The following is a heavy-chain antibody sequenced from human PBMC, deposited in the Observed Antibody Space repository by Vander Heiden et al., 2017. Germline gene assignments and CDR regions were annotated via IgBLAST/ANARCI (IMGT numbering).Heavy chain of an antibody. CDR1: GGSISSSSYY. CDR2: IYYSGST. CDR3: ARSGSGIHDY. Sequence: LQLLESGPGLLKPSATQSLTCPVSGGSISSSSYYWVFIRQPPGKGLEWIGSIYYSGSTYYNPSLKSRVTISVDTSKNQFSLKLSSVTAADTAVYYCARSGSGIHDYWGQGTLVTVSS. J-gene: IGHJ4*02. V-gene: IGHV4-39*01. D-gene: IGHD3-10*01.